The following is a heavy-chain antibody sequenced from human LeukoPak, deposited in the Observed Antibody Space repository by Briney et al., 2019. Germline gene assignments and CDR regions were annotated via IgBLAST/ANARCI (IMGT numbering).Heavy chain of an antibody. CDR2: INHSGST. J-gene: IGHJ3*02. D-gene: IGHD3-10*01. CDR1: GGSFSGYY. CDR3: ARSQATRITMI. V-gene: IGHV4-34*01. Sequence: SETLSLTCAVYGGSFSGYYWSWIRQPPGKGLEWIGEINHSGSTNYNPSLKSRVTISVDTSKNQFSLKLSSVTAADTAVYYCARSQATRITMIWGQGTMVTVSS.